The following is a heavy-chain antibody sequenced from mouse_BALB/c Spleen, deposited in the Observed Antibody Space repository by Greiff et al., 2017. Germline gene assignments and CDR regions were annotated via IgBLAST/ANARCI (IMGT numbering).Heavy chain of an antibody. CDR1: GYTFTSYW. J-gene: IGHJ4*01. CDR2: INPSTGYT. CDR3: ASNRYDGRAMDY. Sequence: VKLMESGAELAKPGASVKMSCKASGYTFTSYWMHWVKQRPGQGLEWIGYINPSTGYTEYNQKFKDKATLTADKSSSTAYIQLSSLTSEDSAVYYCASNRYDGRAMDYWGQGTSVTVSS. D-gene: IGHD2-14*01. V-gene: IGHV1-7*01.